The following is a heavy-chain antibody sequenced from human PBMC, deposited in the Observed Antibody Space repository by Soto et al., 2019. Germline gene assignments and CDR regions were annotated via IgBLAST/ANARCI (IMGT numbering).Heavy chain of an antibody. Sequence: QVHLVQSGAEVKKPGASVKVSCKTSGYTFTNNVIHWVRQAPGQRLEWMGWVNAGTDNTKWSREFQGRLTLTKDTSATPVYMWLSSLTSEDTAIYFCAREVPYGYSRFDYWGQGTLVTVSS. CDR1: GYTFTNNV. CDR3: AREVPYGYSRFDY. D-gene: IGHD5-18*01. V-gene: IGHV1-3*01. J-gene: IGHJ4*02. CDR2: VNAGTDNT.